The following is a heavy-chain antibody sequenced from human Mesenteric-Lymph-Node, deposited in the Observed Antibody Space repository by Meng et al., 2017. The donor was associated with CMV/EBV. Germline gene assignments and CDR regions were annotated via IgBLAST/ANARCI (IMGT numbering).Heavy chain of an antibody. CDR2: IYSGGSI. V-gene: IGHV3-66*02. Sequence: GGSLRLSCAASGFTFSSYVMNWVRQAPGKGLEWVSVIYSGGSIYYADFVKGRFTISRDNSKSTVYLQMNSLRAEDTAVYYCARDNVDTATYGAFDIWGRGTMVTVSS. J-gene: IGHJ3*02. CDR1: GFTFSSYV. D-gene: IGHD5-18*01. CDR3: ARDNVDTATYGAFDI.